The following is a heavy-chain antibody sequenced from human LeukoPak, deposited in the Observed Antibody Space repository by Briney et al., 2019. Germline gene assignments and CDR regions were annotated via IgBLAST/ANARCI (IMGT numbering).Heavy chain of an antibody. D-gene: IGHD4-17*01. CDR1: GGSISSGDYY. J-gene: IGHJ3*02. CDR3: ARDSTYGDYDRRGAFDI. Sequence: PSQTLSLTSTVSGGSISSGDYYWSWIRQPPGKGLEWIGYIYYSGSTYYNPSLKSRVTISVDTSKNQFSLKLSSVTAADTAVYYCARDSTYGDYDRRGAFDIWGQGTMVTVSS. CDR2: IYYSGST. V-gene: IGHV4-30-4*01.